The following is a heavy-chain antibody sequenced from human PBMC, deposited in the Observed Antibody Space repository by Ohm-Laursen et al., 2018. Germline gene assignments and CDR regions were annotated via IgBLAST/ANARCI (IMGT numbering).Heavy chain of an antibody. CDR3: ARQESSGWYPDY. J-gene: IGHJ4*02. V-gene: IGHV4-4*07. Sequence: GTLSLTCTVSGGSISSYYWSWIRQPAGKRLEWIGRIYTSGSTNYNPSLKSRVTISVDTSKNQFSPKLSTVTAADTAVYYCARQESSGWYPDYWGQGTLVTVSS. D-gene: IGHD6-19*01. CDR2: IYTSGST. CDR1: GGSISSYY.